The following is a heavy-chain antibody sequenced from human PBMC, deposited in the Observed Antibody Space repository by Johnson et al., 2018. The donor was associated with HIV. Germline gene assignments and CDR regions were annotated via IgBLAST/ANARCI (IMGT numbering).Heavy chain of an antibody. CDR2: ISSSGSTI. CDR3: ARNGLIPAAKGVAFEI. D-gene: IGHD2-2*01. CDR1: GLTFSDYD. Sequence: QVQLVESGGGLVKPGGSLRLSCAASGLTFSDYDMSWIRQAPGKGLEWVSYISSSGSTIYYADSVEGRFTISRDNAKNSLYLQMNSLRAEDTAVHYCARNGLIPAAKGVAFEIWGQGTTVTVSS. J-gene: IGHJ3*02. V-gene: IGHV3-11*04.